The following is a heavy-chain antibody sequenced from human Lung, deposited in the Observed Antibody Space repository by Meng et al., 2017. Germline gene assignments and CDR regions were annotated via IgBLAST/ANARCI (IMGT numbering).Heavy chain of an antibody. V-gene: IGHV3-23*04. CDR2: LSGGGFTT. Sequence: VEVVELGGGLVQPVGCLRLICAAAGFSFRSYAMGGFRPAPGKGLEWVSALSGGGFTTYYADSVKGRFAISRRNSKNTLYLQMYSLRAEDTALYYCAKYSYGLGDYLDYWGQGALVTVSS. J-gene: IGHJ4*02. CDR1: GFSFRSYA. D-gene: IGHD3-10*01. CDR3: AKYSYGLGDYLDY.